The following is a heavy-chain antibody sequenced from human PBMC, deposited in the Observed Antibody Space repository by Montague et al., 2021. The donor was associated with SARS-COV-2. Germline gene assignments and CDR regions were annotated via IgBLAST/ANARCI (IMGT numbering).Heavy chain of an antibody. CDR2: IYYSGST. J-gene: IGHJ4*02. D-gene: IGHD5-24*01. Sequence: SETLSLTCTVSGGSISSGDYYWNWVRQPPGKGLEWIGYIYYSGSTNYNPSLKSRVTISVDTSKNQFSLKLSSVTAADTAVYYCARVFPRWLQFDPYFDYWGQGTLVTVSS. CDR3: ARVFPRWLQFDPYFDY. V-gene: IGHV4-61*08. CDR1: GGSISSGDYY.